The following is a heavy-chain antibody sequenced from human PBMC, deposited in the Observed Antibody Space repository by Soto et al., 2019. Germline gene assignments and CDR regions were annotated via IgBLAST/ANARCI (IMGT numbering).Heavy chain of an antibody. V-gene: IGHV1-3*01. CDR2: INAGNGNT. CDR3: ARVYCSSTSCYFLPHDY. CDR1: GYTFTSYA. D-gene: IGHD2-2*01. Sequence: ASVKVSCKASGYTFTSYAMHWVRQAPGQRLEWMGWINAGNGNTKYSQKFQGRVTITRDTSASTAYMELSSLRSEDTAVYYCARVYCSSTSCYFLPHDYWGQGTLVTVSS. J-gene: IGHJ4*02.